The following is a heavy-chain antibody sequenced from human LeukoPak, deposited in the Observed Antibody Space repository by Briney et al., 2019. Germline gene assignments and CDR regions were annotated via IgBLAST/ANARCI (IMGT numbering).Heavy chain of an antibody. Sequence: PGGSLRLSCAASGFTFSSYAMHWVRQAPGKGLEWVAVISYDGSNKYYADSVKGRFTISRDNSKNTLYLQMNSLRAEDTAVYYCARDLGSVGATGFDYWGQGTLVTVSS. CDR2: ISYDGSNK. CDR3: ARDLGSVGATGFDY. D-gene: IGHD1-26*01. J-gene: IGHJ4*02. V-gene: IGHV3-30*04. CDR1: GFTFSSYA.